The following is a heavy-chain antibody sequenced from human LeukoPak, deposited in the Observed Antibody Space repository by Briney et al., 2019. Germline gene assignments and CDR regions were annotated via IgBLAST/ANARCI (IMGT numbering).Heavy chain of an antibody. CDR2: ISHSGST. V-gene: IGHV4-34*01. Sequence: SETLSLTCAVYGGSFSGYYWSWIRQPPGKGLEWLGEISHSGSTNYNPSPKSRVPISPDTSKSPFSRKLSSVTAADTAVYYGASLEYSYGYYWGQGTLVTVSS. CDR3: ASLEYSYGYY. CDR1: GGSFSGYY. J-gene: IGHJ4*02. D-gene: IGHD5-18*01.